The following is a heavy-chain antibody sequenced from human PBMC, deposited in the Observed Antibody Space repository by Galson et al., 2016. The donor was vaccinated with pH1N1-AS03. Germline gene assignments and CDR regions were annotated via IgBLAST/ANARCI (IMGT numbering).Heavy chain of an antibody. CDR2: IYSGGST. Sequence: SLRLSCAASGATVGNNYMRWVRQAPGKGLEWVSLIYSGGSTSYADSVKGRFTISRDNSKNTLYLQMNNLRVEDTAVYYCARDPPGIAAGGPGSWGQGTLVTVSS. CDR1: GATVGNNY. V-gene: IGHV3-66*01. CDR3: ARDPPGIAAGGPGS. D-gene: IGHD6-13*01. J-gene: IGHJ5*02.